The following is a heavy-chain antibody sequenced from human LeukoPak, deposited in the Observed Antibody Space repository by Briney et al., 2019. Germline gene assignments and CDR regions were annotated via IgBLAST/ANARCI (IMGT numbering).Heavy chain of an antibody. CDR2: LYYGGST. Sequence: SSETLSLTCTVSSGSIGTYYWSWIRQSPGEGLEWIGYLYYGGSTNYNPSLKSRVTMSLDTSKNQFSLKLSSVTAADTAVYYCARDGVGTTVGDFDYWGQGTLVTVSS. V-gene: IGHV4-59*01. CDR1: SGSIGTYY. J-gene: IGHJ4*02. D-gene: IGHD1-26*01. CDR3: ARDGVGTTVGDFDY.